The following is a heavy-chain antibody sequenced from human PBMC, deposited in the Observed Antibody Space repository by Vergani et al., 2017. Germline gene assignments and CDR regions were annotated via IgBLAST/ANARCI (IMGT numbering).Heavy chain of an antibody. J-gene: IGHJ6*03. CDR2: ISYDGSNK. Sequence: QVQLVESGGGVVKPGRSLRLSCAASGFTFSSYAMHWVRQAPGKGLEWVAVISYDGSNKYYADSVKGRFTISRDNSKNTLYLQMNSLRAEDTAVYYCARDGIYDFWSGFYYYYYMDVWGKGTTVTVSS. CDR1: GFTFSSYA. V-gene: IGHV3-30-3*01. D-gene: IGHD3-3*01. CDR3: ARDGIYDFWSGFYYYYYMDV.